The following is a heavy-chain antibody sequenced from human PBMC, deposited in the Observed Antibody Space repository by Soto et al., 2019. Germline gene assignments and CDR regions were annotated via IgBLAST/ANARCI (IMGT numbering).Heavy chain of an antibody. Sequence: PGGSLRLSCAATGFTFSTYAMHWVRQAPGKGLEWVALTSYDGSKKYHADSVRGRFTISRDNSKNTLYLQMNNLRPEDTAVYYCARAGFDNTGYYYFFDHWGQGTLVTVSS. CDR1: GFTFSTYA. CDR2: TSYDGSKK. J-gene: IGHJ4*02. D-gene: IGHD3-22*01. CDR3: ARAGFDNTGYYYFFDH. V-gene: IGHV3-30*03.